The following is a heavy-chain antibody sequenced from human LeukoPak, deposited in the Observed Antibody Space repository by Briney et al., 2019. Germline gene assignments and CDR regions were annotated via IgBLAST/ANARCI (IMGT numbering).Heavy chain of an antibody. CDR1: GGTFSSYA. D-gene: IGHD1-14*01. J-gene: IGHJ5*02. CDR2: IIPIFGTA. V-gene: IGHV1-69*13. CDR3: ARDVFAEYNTHHKFAP. Sequence: GASVKVSCKASGGTFSSYAISWVRQAPGQGLEWMGGIIPIFGTANYAQKFQGRVTITADESTSTAYMELSSLISDDTAVYYCARDVFAEYNTHHKFAPWGQGTLVTVSS.